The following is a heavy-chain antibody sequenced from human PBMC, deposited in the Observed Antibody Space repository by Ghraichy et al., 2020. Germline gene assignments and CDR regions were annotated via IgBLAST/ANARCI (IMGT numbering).Heavy chain of an antibody. CDR1: GFTFGDYA. V-gene: IGHV3-49*03. Sequence: GGSLRLSCTASGFTFGDYAMSWFRQAPGKGLEWVGFIRSKAYGGTTEYAASVKGRFTISRDDSKSIAYLQMNSLKTEDTAVYYCTREPLSYYDFWSGYYLSAFDIWGQGTMVTVSS. CDR3: TREPLSYYDFWSGYYLSAFDI. D-gene: IGHD3-3*01. J-gene: IGHJ3*02. CDR2: IRSKAYGGTT.